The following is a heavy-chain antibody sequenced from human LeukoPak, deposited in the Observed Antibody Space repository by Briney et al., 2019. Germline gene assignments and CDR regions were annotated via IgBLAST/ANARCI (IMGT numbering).Heavy chain of an antibody. D-gene: IGHD6-6*01. J-gene: IGHJ5*02. CDR1: GLTFSSSA. CDR2: ISYDGSNK. Sequence: PGTSLRLSCPASGLTFSSSAMRWVRQPPGKGLEWVAVISYDGSNKYYADSVKGRLTISRDNSKNTLYVQMNSLRAEDTAVYYCASNPRRAYWFDPWGQGTLVTVSS. V-gene: IGHV3-30-3*01. CDR3: ASNPRRAYWFDP.